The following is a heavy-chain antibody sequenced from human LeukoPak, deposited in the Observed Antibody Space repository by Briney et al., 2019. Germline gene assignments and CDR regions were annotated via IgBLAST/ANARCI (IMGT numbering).Heavy chain of an antibody. CDR2: INHSGST. V-gene: IGHV4-34*01. J-gene: IGHJ1*01. CDR3: ARSRSSSSWRATYFQH. D-gene: IGHD6-13*01. CDR1: GGSFSGYY. Sequence: PSETLSLTCAVYGGSFSGYYWSWIRQPPGKGLEWIGEINHSGSTNYNPSLKSRVTISVDTSKNQFSLKLSSVTAADTAVYYCARSRSSSSWRATYFQHWGQGTLVTVSS.